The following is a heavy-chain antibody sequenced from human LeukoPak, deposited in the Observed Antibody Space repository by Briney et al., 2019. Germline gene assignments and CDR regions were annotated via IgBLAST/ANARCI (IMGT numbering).Heavy chain of an antibody. J-gene: IGHJ4*02. V-gene: IGHV1-8*01. CDR3: ARVSEGMLLTFGGVIVIPRPLDY. CDR1: GYTFTSYD. CDR2: MNPNSGNT. Sequence: GASVKVSCKASGYTFTSYDINWERQATGQGLEWMGWMNPNSGNTGYAQKFQGRVTMTRNTSISTAYMELSSLRSEDTAVYYCARVSEGMLLTFGGVIVIPRPLDYWGQGTLVTVSS. D-gene: IGHD3-16*02.